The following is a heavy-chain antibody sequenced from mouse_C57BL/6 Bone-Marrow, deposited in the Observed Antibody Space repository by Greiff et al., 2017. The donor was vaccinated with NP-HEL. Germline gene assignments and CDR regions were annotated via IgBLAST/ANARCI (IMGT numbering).Heavy chain of an antibody. CDR1: GYTFTDYY. V-gene: IGHV1-75*01. Sequence: VQLQESGPELVKPGASVTISCKASGYTFTDYYINWVKQRPGQGLEWIGWIFPGSGSTSYNEKFKGKATLTVDNSSSTAYMLLSSLTSEYSESEFCERGPITTVVADYWGQGTTLTVSS. D-gene: IGHD1-1*01. J-gene: IGHJ2*01. CDR3: ERGPITTVVADY. CDR2: IFPGSGST.